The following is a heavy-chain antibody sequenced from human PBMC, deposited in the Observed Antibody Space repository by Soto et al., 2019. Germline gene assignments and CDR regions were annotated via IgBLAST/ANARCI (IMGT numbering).Heavy chain of an antibody. CDR3: ARDSYGDYDY. D-gene: IGHD4-17*01. V-gene: IGHV1-18*01. CDR2: VSAYNGNT. J-gene: IGHJ4*02. CDR1: GYTFTSYG. Sequence: QVQLVQSGAEVKQPGASVKVSCKASGYTFTSYGISWVRQAPGQGLEGMGGVSAYNGNTNYARKLQGRVTMTTDTSTSTAYVELRSLRSDDTAVYYCARDSYGDYDYWGQGTLVTVSS.